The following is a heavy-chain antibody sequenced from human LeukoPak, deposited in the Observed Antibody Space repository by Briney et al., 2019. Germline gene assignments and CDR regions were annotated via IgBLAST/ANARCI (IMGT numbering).Heavy chain of an antibody. CDR2: ISGSGGST. CDR3: AKDRNYDILTGYYNRYYFDY. D-gene: IGHD3-9*01. CDR1: GFTFSSHA. J-gene: IGHJ4*02. Sequence: GGSLRLSCAASGFTFSSHAMSWVRQAPGKGLEWVSAISGSGGSTYYADSVKGRFTISRDNSKNTLYLQMNSLRAEDTAVYYCAKDRNYDILTGYYNRYYFDYWGQGTLVTVSS. V-gene: IGHV3-23*01.